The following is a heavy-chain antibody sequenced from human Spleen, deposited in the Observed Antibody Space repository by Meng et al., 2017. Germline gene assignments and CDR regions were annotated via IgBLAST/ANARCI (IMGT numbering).Heavy chain of an antibody. V-gene: IGHV3-21*01. J-gene: IGHJ4*02. CDR1: GFTFSTYN. CDR3: APSRSGWSEIDY. Sequence: EVQLVVSGGGLVKPGGSLRLSCAASGFTFSTYNMNWVRQAPGKGLEWVSSISSSSSYIYYADSVKGRFTISRDNAKNSLYLQMNSLRAEDTAVYYCAPSRSGWSEIDYWGQGTLVTVSS. D-gene: IGHD6-19*01. CDR2: ISSSSSYI.